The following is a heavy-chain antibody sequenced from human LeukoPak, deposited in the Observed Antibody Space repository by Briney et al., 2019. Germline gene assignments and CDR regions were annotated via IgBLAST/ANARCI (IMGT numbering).Heavy chain of an antibody. J-gene: IGHJ5*02. CDR3: ATLVGAHDWFDP. CDR1: GYTFTDYY. V-gene: IGHV1-69-2*01. Sequence: ASVKDSCKVSGYTFTDYYMHWVQQAPGKGLEWMGLVDPEDGETIYAEKFQGRVTKTADTSTDTAYMELSSLRSEDTAVYYCATLVGAHDWFDPWGQGTLVTVSS. CDR2: VDPEDGET. D-gene: IGHD1-26*01.